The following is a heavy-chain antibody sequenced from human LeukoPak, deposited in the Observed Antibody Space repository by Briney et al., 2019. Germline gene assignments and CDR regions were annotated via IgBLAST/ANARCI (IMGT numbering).Heavy chain of an antibody. CDR1: GFTFSSYA. CDR2: ISYDGSNK. J-gene: IGHJ4*02. CDR3: ARDGLGYCSGGSCSNSGLDY. V-gene: IGHV3-30*01. D-gene: IGHD2-15*01. Sequence: PGRSLRLSCAASGFTFSSYAMHWVRQAPGKGLEWVAVISYDGSNKYYADSVKGRFTISRDNSKNTLYLQMNSLRAEDTAVYYCARDGLGYCSGGSCSNSGLDYWGQGTLVTVSS.